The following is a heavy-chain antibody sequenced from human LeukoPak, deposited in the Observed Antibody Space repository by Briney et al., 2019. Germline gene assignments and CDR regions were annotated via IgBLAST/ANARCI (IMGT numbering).Heavy chain of an antibody. J-gene: IGHJ5*02. CDR3: ARLPTILAPAWTYQPFDP. V-gene: IGHV1-18*04. CDR1: GYIFRNYC. CDR2: ISPYNGKT. D-gene: IGHD3/OR15-3a*01. Sequence: ASVTLSCKASGYIFRNYCFGWVRQAPGQGLEWMGWISPYNGKTKYAQRLQDRVTMTTDTSTGTAYMELRSLRSDDTAVYYCARLPTILAPAWTYQPFDPWGQGTLVIVSS.